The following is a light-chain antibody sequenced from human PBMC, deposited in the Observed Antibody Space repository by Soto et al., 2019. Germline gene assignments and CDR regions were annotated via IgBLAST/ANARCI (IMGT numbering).Light chain of an antibody. CDR2: DAS. CDR1: QSINNY. J-gene: IGKJ5*01. V-gene: IGKV3-11*01. Sequence: EIVLTQSPATLSLSPGERATLSCRAIQSINNYLAWYQQKPGQAPRLLIYDASNRATGIPARFSGSGSGTDFTLTISSLEPEDFAVYYCQQRSNWPPEFTFGQGTRLEIK. CDR3: QQRSNWPPEFT.